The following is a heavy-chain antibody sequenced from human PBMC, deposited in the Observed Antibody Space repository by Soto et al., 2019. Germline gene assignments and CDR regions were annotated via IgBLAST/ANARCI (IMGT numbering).Heavy chain of an antibody. CDR1: GFSLSTSGVG. D-gene: IGHD6-13*01. V-gene: IGHV2-5*02. CDR3: AHRLRSRRLNWFDP. CDR2: IYWDDDK. Sequence: QITLKESGPTLVNPTQSLTLTCTFSGFSLSTSGVGVGWIRQPPGKALEWLALIYWDDDKRYSPSLKSRLTITKDTSKNQVVLTMTNMDPVDTATYYCAHRLRSRRLNWFDPWGQGTLVTVSS. J-gene: IGHJ5*02.